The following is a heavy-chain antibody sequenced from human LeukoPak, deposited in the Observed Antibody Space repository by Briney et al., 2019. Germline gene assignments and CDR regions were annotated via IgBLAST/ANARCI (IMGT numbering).Heavy chain of an antibody. CDR2: ISGSGGST. CDR1: GFTFSSYG. V-gene: IGHV3-23*01. D-gene: IGHD4-23*01. CDR3: AKTSNGGRANWFDP. Sequence: PGGTLRLSCAASGFTFSSYGMSWVRQAPGKGLEWVSAISGSGGSTYYADSVKGRFTISRDNSKNTLYLQMNSLRAEDTAVYYCAKTSNGGRANWFDPWGQGTLVTVSS. J-gene: IGHJ5*02.